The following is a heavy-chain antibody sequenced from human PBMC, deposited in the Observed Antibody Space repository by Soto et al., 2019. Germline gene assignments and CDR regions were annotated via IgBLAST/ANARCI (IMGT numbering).Heavy chain of an antibody. CDR3: ALGADYSNYIADY. Sequence: ASVKVSCKASGYTFTSYDINWVRQATGQGLEWMGWMNPNSGNTGYAQKFQGRVTMTRNTSISTAYMELSSLRSEDTAVYYCALGADYSNYIADYWGQGTLVTVSS. CDR2: MNPNSGNT. V-gene: IGHV1-8*01. D-gene: IGHD4-4*01. CDR1: GYTFTSYD. J-gene: IGHJ4*02.